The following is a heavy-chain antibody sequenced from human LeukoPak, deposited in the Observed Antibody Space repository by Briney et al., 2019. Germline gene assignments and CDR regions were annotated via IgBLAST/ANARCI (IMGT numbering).Heavy chain of an antibody. CDR1: VFTFSSYA. V-gene: IGHV3-64*01. D-gene: IGHD6-13*01. CDR2: ISSNGGST. Sequence: GGSLRLSCAASVFTFSSYAMHWVRQAPGKGLEYVSAISSNGGSTYYANSVKGRFTISRDNSKNTLYLQMGSLRAEDMAVYYCARGLAVIAAAAYYFDYWGQGTLVTVSS. J-gene: IGHJ4*02. CDR3: ARGLAVIAAAAYYFDY.